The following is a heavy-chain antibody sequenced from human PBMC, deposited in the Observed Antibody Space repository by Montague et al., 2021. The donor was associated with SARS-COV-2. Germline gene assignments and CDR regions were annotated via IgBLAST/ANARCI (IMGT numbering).Heavy chain of an antibody. D-gene: IGHD6-19*01. Sequence: SLRLSCAASGFSFRSYSMNWVRRAPGKGLEWVSYISSSGDIIYQADSVKGRFTISRDNAKNSLYLQMNSLRDEDTAVYYCVREGLAGTWYYFDYWGQGTLVTVSS. CDR2: ISSSGDII. J-gene: IGHJ4*02. CDR3: VREGLAGTWYYFDY. V-gene: IGHV3-48*02. CDR1: GFSFRSYS.